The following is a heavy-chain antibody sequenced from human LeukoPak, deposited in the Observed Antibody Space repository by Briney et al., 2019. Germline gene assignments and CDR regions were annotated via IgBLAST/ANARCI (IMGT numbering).Heavy chain of an antibody. J-gene: IGHJ4*02. V-gene: IGHV4-59*01. CDR1: GSSISSYY. CDR2: IFYSGST. Sequence: ETLSLTCIASGSSISSYYWSCIRQPPGRGRAWLVYIFYSGSTTYNPPFKSRVTTSVVTSKNQFPFKQSSFMTAAPAVLYSSSGGSSGYSLPWSDYSREGTLLT. D-gene: IGHD3-22*01. CDR3: SSGGSSGYSLPWSDY.